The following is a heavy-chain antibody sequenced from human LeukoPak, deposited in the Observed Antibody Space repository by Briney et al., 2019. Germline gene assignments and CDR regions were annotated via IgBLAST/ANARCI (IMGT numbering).Heavy chain of an antibody. CDR1: GFTFSNYD. D-gene: IGHD6-6*01. CDR2: ISGSGGGT. J-gene: IGHJ4*02. CDR3: AKDYFSDLVPTRPDFDY. V-gene: IGHV3-23*01. Sequence: GGSLRLSCAASGFTFSNYDMNWVRQAPGKGLEWVSAISGSGGGTYYADSVKGRFTISRDNSKNTLYLQMNSLRAEDTAVYYCAKDYFSDLVPTRPDFDYWGQGTLVTVSS.